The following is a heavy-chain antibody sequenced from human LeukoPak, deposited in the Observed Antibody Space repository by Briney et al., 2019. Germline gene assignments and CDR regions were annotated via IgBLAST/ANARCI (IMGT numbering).Heavy chain of an antibody. D-gene: IGHD2-2*01. CDR3: ARGRPYCRPTSCRYYYSHHGMAV. CDR1: GDSISNSNSY. V-gene: IGHV4-39*07. CDR2: INQSGST. J-gene: IGHJ6*04. Sequence: SETLSLTCIVSGDSISNSNSYWGWVRQPPGKGLEWIGEINQSGSTNYNPSLKSRVTISVDTSKNQFSLKLSSVTAADTAVYYWARGRPYCRPTSCRYYYSHHGMAVGGKGTRVPVS.